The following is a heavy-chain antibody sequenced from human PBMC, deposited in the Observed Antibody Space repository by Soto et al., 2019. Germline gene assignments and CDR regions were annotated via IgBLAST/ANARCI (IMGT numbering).Heavy chain of an antibody. V-gene: IGHV4-4*02. CDR1: GGSISSTNW. CDR2: IYHSGST. J-gene: IGHJ4*02. Sequence: SETLSLTCTVSGGSISSTNWWSWVRQPPGKGLEWIGGIYHSGSTNYNPSLKSRVTISVDKSMNQFSLKLSSVTAADTAVYYCARALGGSPSYWGQGTLVTVSS. CDR3: ARALGGSPSY. D-gene: IGHD2-15*01.